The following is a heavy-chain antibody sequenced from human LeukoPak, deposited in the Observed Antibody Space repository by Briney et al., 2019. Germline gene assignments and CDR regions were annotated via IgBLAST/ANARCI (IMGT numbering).Heavy chain of an antibody. V-gene: IGHV4-30-4*01. CDR2: IYNSGST. D-gene: IGHD3-22*01. J-gene: IGHJ3*02. Sequence: SETLSLTCTVSGGSISSGDYYWSWIRQPPGKGLEWIGYIYNSGSTYYNPSLKSRLTISVDTSKKQFSLKLSSVTAADTAVCYCARTQTMMGAFDIWGQGTMVTVSS. CDR3: ARTQTMMGAFDI. CDR1: GGSISSGDYY.